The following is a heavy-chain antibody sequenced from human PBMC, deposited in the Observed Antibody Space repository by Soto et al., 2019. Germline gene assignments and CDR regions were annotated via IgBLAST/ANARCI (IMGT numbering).Heavy chain of an antibody. Sequence: QVQLVESGGGVVQPGRSLRLSCAASGFTFSSYAMHWVRQAPGKGLEWVAVISYDGSNKYYADSVKGRFTISRDNSKNTLYLQMNSLRAEDTAVYYCARERSGTGGYYYYGMDVWGQGTTVTVSS. CDR1: GFTFSSYA. D-gene: IGHD6-13*01. CDR3: ARERSGTGGYYYYGMDV. CDR2: ISYDGSNK. J-gene: IGHJ6*02. V-gene: IGHV3-30-3*01.